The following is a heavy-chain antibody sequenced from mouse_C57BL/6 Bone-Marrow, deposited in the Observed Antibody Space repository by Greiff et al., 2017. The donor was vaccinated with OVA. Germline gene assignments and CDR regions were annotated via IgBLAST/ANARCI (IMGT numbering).Heavy chain of an antibody. CDR3: ARYGYYFDY. CDR2: IDPETGGT. D-gene: IGHD2-2*01. J-gene: IGHJ2*01. Sequence: QVHVKQSGAELVRPGASVTLSCKASGYTFTDYEMHWVKQTPVHGLEWIGAIDPETGGTAYNQKFKGKAILTADKSSSTAYMELSSLTSEDSAVYYCARYGYYFDYWGQGTTLTVSS. CDR1: GYTFTDYE. V-gene: IGHV1-15*01.